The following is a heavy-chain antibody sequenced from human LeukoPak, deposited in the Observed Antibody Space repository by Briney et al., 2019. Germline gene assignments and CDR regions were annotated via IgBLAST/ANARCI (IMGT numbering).Heavy chain of an antibody. CDR3: ARDVKGRRYYYMDV. V-gene: IGHV3-21*01. Sequence: GGSLRLSCAASGFTVSRNYMNWVRQAPGKGLEWVSSISGSSTYIYYSDSLKGRFTISKDNAKNSLYLQMNSLRVEDTAVYYCARDVKGRRYYYMDVWGKGTTVTVSS. CDR1: GFTVSRNY. D-gene: IGHD3-10*01. J-gene: IGHJ6*03. CDR2: ISGSSTYI.